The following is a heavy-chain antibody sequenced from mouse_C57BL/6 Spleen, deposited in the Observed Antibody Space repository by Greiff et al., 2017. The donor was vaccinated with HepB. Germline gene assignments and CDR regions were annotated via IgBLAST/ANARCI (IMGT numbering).Heavy chain of an antibody. D-gene: IGHD2-4*01. V-gene: IGHV5-17*01. CDR3: AIEDYDNAMDY. CDR2: ISSGSSTI. CDR1: GFTFSDYG. Sequence: EVKLVESGGGLVKPGGSLKLSCAASGFTFSDYGMHWVRQAPEKGLEWVAYISSGSSTIYYADTVKGRFTISRDNAKNTLFLQMTSLRSEDTAMYYCAIEDYDNAMDYWGQGTSVTVSS. J-gene: IGHJ4*01.